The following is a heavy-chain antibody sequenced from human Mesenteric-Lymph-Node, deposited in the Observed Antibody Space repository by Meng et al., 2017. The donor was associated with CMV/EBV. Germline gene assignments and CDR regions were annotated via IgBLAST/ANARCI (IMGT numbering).Heavy chain of an antibody. V-gene: IGHV4-34*01. J-gene: IGHJ4*02. CDR1: GWSFSDCF. Sequence: LSLPCAVYGWSFSDCFWSWIRQSPGKGLEWIGEVTPFGTTNYNPSLKSRVTISADTSKSQFSLKLTSMTAADTAVYYCAGHPRDFDFWGQGTLVTVSS. CDR2: VTPFGTT. CDR3: AGHPRDFDF.